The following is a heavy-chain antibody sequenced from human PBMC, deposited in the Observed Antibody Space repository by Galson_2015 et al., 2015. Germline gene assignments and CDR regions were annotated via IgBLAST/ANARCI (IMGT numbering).Heavy chain of an antibody. CDR2: ISSSSSYT. D-gene: IGHD4-17*01. Sequence: SLRLSCAASGFTFSDYYMSWLRQAPGKGLEWVSYISSSSSYTNYADSVKGRFTISRDNAKNSLYLQMNSLRAEDTAVYYCARVGVDYGDYEFPFDYWGQGTLVTVSS. CDR1: GFTFSDYY. V-gene: IGHV3-11*06. J-gene: IGHJ4*02. CDR3: ARVGVDYGDYEFPFDY.